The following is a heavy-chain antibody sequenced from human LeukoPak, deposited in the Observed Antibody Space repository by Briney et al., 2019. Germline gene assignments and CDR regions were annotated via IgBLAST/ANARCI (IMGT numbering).Heavy chain of an antibody. D-gene: IGHD3-10*01. Sequence: GGSLRLSCAASGFTFSDYYMSWIRQAPGKGLEWVSYISSSSSYTNYADSVKGRFTISGDNAKNSLYLQMNSLRAEDTAVYYCAGFRGFTVDYWGQGTLVTVSS. CDR3: AGFRGFTVDY. CDR2: ISSSSSYT. CDR1: GFTFSDYY. V-gene: IGHV3-11*03. J-gene: IGHJ4*02.